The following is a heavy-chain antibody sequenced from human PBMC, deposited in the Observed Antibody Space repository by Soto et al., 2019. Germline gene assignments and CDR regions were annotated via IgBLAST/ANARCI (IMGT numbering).Heavy chain of an antibody. Sequence: GASVKVSCKASGYTFTSYAMHWVRQAPGQRLEWMGWINAGNGNTKYSQKFQGRVTITRDTSASTAYMELSSLRSEDTAVYYCARDRGIARYFDYWGQGTLVTVSS. CDR3: ARDRGIARYFDY. V-gene: IGHV1-3*01. D-gene: IGHD6-13*01. CDR2: INAGNGNT. CDR1: GYTFTSYA. J-gene: IGHJ4*02.